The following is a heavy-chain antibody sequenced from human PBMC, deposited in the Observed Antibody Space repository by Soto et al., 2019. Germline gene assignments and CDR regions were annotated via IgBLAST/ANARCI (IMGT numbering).Heavy chain of an antibody. CDR1: GVTFRNNV. J-gene: IGHJ5*02. CDR2: ITRIFGTA. V-gene: IGHV1-69*01. D-gene: IGHD2-2*01. CDR3: AIGSTVAFDH. Sequence: QVQLFQSGAEVKTPGSSVQVTCKASGVTFRNNVISWVRQAPGQGLEWMGGITRIFGTATTNYAQKFQGRITITADESTNTAYMELSILRSEDKARYYCAIGSTVAFDHWCDGTLVTVSS.